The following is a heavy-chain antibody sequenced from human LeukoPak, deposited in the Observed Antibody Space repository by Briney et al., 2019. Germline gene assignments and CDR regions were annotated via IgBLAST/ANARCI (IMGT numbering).Heavy chain of an antibody. Sequence: SETLSLTCTVSGGSISSGDYYWSWIRQPPGKGLEWLGYIYYSGSTYYNPSLKSRVTISVDTSKNQFSLKLSSVTAADTAVYYCARALGYCSSTSCPLDYWGQGTLVTVSS. CDR2: IYYSGST. J-gene: IGHJ4*02. CDR3: ARALGYCSSTSCPLDY. V-gene: IGHV4-30-4*01. D-gene: IGHD2-2*01. CDR1: GGSISSGDYY.